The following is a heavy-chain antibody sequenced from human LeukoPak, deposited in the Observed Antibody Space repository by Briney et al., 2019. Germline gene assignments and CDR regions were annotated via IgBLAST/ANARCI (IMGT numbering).Heavy chain of an antibody. J-gene: IGHJ4*02. D-gene: IGHD3-22*01. V-gene: IGHV3-48*04. CDR3: ARNYDSSGYYHGIDY. CDR1: GFTFSSYS. CDR2: ISSSGSTI. Sequence: PGGSLRLSCAASGFTFSSYSMNWVRQAPGKGLEWVSYISSSGSTIYYADSVKGRFTISRDNAKNSLYLQMNSLRAEDTAVYYCARNYDSSGYYHGIDYWGQGTLVTVSS.